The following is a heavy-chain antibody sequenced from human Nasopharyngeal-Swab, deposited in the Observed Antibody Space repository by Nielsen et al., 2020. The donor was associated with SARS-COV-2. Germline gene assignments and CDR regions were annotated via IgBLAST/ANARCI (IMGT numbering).Heavy chain of an antibody. CDR1: GYTFTSYD. CDR2: ISAYNGNT. D-gene: IGHD6-13*01. V-gene: IGHV1-18*01. Sequence: ASVKVSCKASGYTFTSYDINWVRQAPGQGLDWIGWISAYNGNTNYAQKLQGRVTMTTDTSTSTAYMELRSLRSDDTAVYYCARDAGIAATDYWGQGTLVTVSS. J-gene: IGHJ4*02. CDR3: ARDAGIAATDY.